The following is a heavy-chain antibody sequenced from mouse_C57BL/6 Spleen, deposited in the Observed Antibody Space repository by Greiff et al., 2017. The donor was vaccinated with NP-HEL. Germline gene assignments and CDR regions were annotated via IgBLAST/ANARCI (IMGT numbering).Heavy chain of an antibody. CDR2: IYPRSGNT. Sequence: VQLQQSGAELARPGASVKLSCKASGYTFTSYGISWVKQRPGQGLEWIGEIYPRSGNTYYNEKFKGKATLTAAKSSSTAYMELRSLTSEDSAVYFCARGEYDYDKNYAMDCRGQGTSVTVSS. J-gene: IGHJ4*01. D-gene: IGHD2-4*01. V-gene: IGHV1-81*01. CDR3: ARGEYDYDKNYAMDC. CDR1: GYTFTSYG.